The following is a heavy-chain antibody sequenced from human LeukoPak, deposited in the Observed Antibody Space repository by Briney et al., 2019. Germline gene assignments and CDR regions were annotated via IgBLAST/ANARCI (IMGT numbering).Heavy chain of an antibody. D-gene: IGHD5/OR15-5a*01. V-gene: IGHV3-23*01. J-gene: IGHJ4*02. CDR3: AISVEGYFDY. Sequence: AISGSGGSTYYADSVKGRFTISRDNSKNTLYLQMNSLRAEDTAVYYCAISVEGYFDYWGQGTLVTVSS. CDR2: ISGSGGST.